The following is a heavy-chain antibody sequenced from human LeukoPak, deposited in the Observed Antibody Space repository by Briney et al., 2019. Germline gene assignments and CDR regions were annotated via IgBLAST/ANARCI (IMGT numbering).Heavy chain of an antibody. V-gene: IGHV4-4*02. CDR3: ARYFPPGYCSTTSCYPLYNWFDP. Sequence: SETLSLTCAVSGGSISSSNWWSWVRQPPGKGLEWIGEIYHSGSTNYNPSLKSRVTISVDKSKNQFSLKLSSVTAADTAVYYCARYFPPGYCSTTSCYPLYNWFDPWGQGTLVTVSS. D-gene: IGHD2-2*03. J-gene: IGHJ5*02. CDR1: GGSISSSNW. CDR2: IYHSGST.